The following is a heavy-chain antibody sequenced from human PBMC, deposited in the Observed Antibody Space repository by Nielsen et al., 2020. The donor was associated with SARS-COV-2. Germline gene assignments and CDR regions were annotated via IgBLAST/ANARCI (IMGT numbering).Heavy chain of an antibody. D-gene: IGHD2-15*01. CDR1: GYTFTGYY. CDR3: ATRSQYCSGGSCYSYYYYYGMDV. CDR2: INPNSGGT. Sequence: ASVKVSCKASGYTFTGYYMHWVRQAPGQGLEWMGWINPNSGGTNYAQKFQGRVTMTRDTSISTAYMELSRLRSDDTAVYYCATRSQYCSGGSCYSYYYYYGMDVWGQGTTVTVSS. J-gene: IGHJ6*02. V-gene: IGHV1-2*02.